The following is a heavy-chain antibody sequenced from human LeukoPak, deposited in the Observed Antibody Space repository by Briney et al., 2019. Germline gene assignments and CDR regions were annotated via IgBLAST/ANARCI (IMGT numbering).Heavy chain of an antibody. CDR3: ARVEDIVVVPAAIGAAAYFDY. CDR2: IYHSGST. V-gene: IGHV4-38-2*02. J-gene: IGHJ4*02. Sequence: SETLSLTCTVSGGSISSYYWGWIRQPPGKGLEWIGSIYHSGSTYYNPSLKSRVTISVDTSKNQFSLKLSSVTAADTAVYYCARVEDIVVVPAAIGAAAYFDYWGQGTLVTVSS. CDR1: GGSISSYY. D-gene: IGHD2-2*02.